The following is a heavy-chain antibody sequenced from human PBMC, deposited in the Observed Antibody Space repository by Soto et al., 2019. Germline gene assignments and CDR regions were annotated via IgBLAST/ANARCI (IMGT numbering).Heavy chain of an antibody. Sequence: ELQLVESGGGLVKPGGYLRLSCAASGFTFSNAWMNWVRQATGKGREWVGRIKSKTDGGPTDYAAHVKGRFTISRDESKNTLYLQMNSLKTEDAAVYYCTTDLVFCSRTSCYEYWGQGTLVTVSS. CDR2: IKSKTDGGPT. J-gene: IGHJ4*02. CDR3: TTDLVFCSRTSCYEY. D-gene: IGHD2-2*01. V-gene: IGHV3-15*07. CDR1: GFTFSNAW.